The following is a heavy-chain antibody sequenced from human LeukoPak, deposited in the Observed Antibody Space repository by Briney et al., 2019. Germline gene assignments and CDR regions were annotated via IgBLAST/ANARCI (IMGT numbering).Heavy chain of an antibody. D-gene: IGHD3-3*01. CDR3: ARGGEYYDFWSGYYTPLSYYYYGMDV. V-gene: IGHV4-31*03. CDR2: IYYSGST. Sequence: SETLSLTCTVSGVSISSGGYYWSWIRQHPGKGLEWIGYIYYSGSTYYNPSLKSRVTISVDTSKNQFSLKLSSVTAADTAVYYCARGGEYYDFWSGYYTPLSYYYYGMDVWGQGTTVTVSS. J-gene: IGHJ6*02. CDR1: GVSISSGGYY.